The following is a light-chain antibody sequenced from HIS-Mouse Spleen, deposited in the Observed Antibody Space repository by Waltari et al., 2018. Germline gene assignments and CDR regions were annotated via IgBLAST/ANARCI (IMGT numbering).Light chain of an antibody. Sequence: DVVMTQSPLSLPVTLGQPASISCRSSQSLVHSDGNTYLNWFQQKPGQSPRRLMYKVSNRDAGVPGRFSGSGSGNDFTLKISRVEAEDVGVYYCMQGTHWLTFGGGTKVEIK. CDR2: KVS. V-gene: IGKV2-30*02. J-gene: IGKJ4*01. CDR3: MQGTHWLT. CDR1: QSLVHSDGNTY.